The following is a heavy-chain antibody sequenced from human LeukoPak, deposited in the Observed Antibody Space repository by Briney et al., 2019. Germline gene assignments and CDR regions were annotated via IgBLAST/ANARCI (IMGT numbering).Heavy chain of an antibody. CDR2: INSDGSNT. CDR3: ASASCSSTSCFT. J-gene: IGHJ5*02. Sequence: GGSLRLSCAASGFMFSSYGMQWVRQAPGKGLVWVSRINSDGSNTAYADSVKGRFTISRDNAKNTLSLQMNSLRAEDTAVYYCASASCSSTSCFTWGQGTLVTVSS. V-gene: IGHV3-74*01. CDR1: GFMFSSYG. D-gene: IGHD2-2*01.